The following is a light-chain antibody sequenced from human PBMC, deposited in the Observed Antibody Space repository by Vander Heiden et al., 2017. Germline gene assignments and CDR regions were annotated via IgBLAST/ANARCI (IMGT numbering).Light chain of an antibody. V-gene: IGLV2-23*02. CDR2: EVS. CDR1: SSDVGIYNL. CDR3: CSHAGSSAPWV. Sequence: QSALTQPASVSGSPGQSITISCTGTSSDVGIYNLVSWYQQHPGKAPKLMIYEVSKRPSGVSNRFSGSKSGNTASLTISGLQAEDEADYYCCSHAGSSAPWVFGGGTRLTVL. J-gene: IGLJ3*02.